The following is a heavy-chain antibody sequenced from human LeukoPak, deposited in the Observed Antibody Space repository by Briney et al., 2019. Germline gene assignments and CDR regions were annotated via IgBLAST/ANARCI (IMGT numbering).Heavy chain of an antibody. J-gene: IGHJ3*02. CDR1: GFTVSSNY. Sequence: PGGSLRLSCAASGFTVSSNYMSWVRQAPGKGLEWVSVIYSGDSTYYADSVKGRFTISRDNAKNSLYLQMNSLRAEDTAVYYCARDNPDAFDIWGQGTMVTVSS. CDR3: ARDNPDAFDI. D-gene: IGHD1-14*01. V-gene: IGHV3-53*01. CDR2: IYSGDST.